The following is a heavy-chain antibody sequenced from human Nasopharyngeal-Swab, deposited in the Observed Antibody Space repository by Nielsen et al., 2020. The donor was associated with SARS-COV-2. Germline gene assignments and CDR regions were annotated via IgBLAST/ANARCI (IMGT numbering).Heavy chain of an antibody. CDR1: GFTFSSYW. D-gene: IGHD3-22*01. J-gene: IGHJ3*02. CDR2: IKQDGSEK. CDR3: ARPVGGYYPEVDDAFDI. V-gene: IGHV3-7*01. Sequence: GESLKISCAASGFTFSSYWMSWVRQAPGKGLEWVANIKQDGSEKYYVDSVKGRFTISRDNAKNSLYLQMTSLRAEDTSVYYCARPVGGYYPEVDDAFDIWGQGTMVTVSS.